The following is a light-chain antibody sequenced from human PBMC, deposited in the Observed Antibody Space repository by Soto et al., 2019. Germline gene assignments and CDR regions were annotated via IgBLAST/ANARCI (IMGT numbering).Light chain of an antibody. V-gene: IGKV3-15*01. CDR1: QSVRDN. CDR2: GAS. CDR3: QQSNNWPYT. J-gene: IGKJ2*01. Sequence: EIVMTHSPATLSVSPGERATPSCRASQSVRDNLAWYQQKPGQAPRLLIYGASTRATGIPARFSGSGSGTEFTLTINSLQSEDFALYFCQQSNNWPYTFGHGTKLEIK.